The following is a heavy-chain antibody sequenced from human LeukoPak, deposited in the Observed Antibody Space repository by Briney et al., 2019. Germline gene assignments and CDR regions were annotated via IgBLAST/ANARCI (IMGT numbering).Heavy chain of an antibody. CDR2: IKQDGSEK. D-gene: IGHD3-9*01. CDR1: GFTFSSYW. Sequence: PGGSLRLSCAASGFTFSSYWMSWVRQAPGKGLEWVANIKQDGSEKYYVDSVKGRFTISRDDAKNSLYLQMNSLRAEDTAVYYCARGGPLRYFDWSYTATSKDYYKDVWGKGTTVTISS. V-gene: IGHV3-7*03. CDR3: ARGGPLRYFDWSYTATSKDYYKDV. J-gene: IGHJ6*03.